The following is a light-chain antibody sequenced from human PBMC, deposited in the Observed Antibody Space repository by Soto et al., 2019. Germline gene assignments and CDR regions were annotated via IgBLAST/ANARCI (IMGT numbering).Light chain of an antibody. CDR1: SSDVGAYNY. J-gene: IGLJ1*01. CDR2: EVS. Sequence: QSVLTQPPSASGSPGQSVAISCTRTSSDVGAYNYVAWYQQHPGKVPKLMIYEVSKRPSGVPDRFSGSKSGNTASLTVSGLQADDEADYYCSSYAGSDVFVFGTGTKVTVL. V-gene: IGLV2-8*01. CDR3: SSYAGSDVFV.